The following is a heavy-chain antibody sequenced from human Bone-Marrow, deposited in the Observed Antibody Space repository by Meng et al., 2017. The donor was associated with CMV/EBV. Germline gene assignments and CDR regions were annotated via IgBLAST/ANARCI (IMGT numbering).Heavy chain of an antibody. CDR1: GYTFTSYG. J-gene: IGHJ4*02. V-gene: IGHV1-18*01. D-gene: IGHD2-15*01. CDR2: ISAYNGNT. Sequence: ASVKVSCKASGYTFTSYGISWVRQAPGQGLEWMGWISAYNGNTNYAQKLQGRVTMTTDTSTSTAYMELRSLRSDDTAVYYCARDARRYCSGGSCPHNYWGQGTLVTVSS. CDR3: ARDARRYCSGGSCPHNY.